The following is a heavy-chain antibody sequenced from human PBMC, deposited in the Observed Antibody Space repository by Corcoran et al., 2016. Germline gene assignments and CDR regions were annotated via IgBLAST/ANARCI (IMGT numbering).Heavy chain of an antibody. D-gene: IGHD3-16*01. Sequence: QVQLQESGPGLVKPSETLSLTCPVSGGTVSSGTYYWSWIRQPPGKGLEWIGNIYYSGSTDYNPSLKSRVTIPVDTSKNQFSLKLSSVTAADTAVYYCARLRRCGSYYFDYWGQGTLVTVSS. CDR1: GGTVSSGTYY. V-gene: IGHV4-61*01. J-gene: IGHJ4*02. CDR2: IYYSGST. CDR3: ARLRRCGSYYFDY.